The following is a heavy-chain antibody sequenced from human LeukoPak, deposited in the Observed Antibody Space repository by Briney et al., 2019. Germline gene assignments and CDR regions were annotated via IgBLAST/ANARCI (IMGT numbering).Heavy chain of an antibody. D-gene: IGHD3-10*01. CDR3: STGLWFGGKGFDY. J-gene: IGHJ4*02. CDR2: IKSKANGGTT. Sequence: GGSLRLSCAASGFTFTNAWMTWVRQAPGKGLEWVALIKSKANGGTTDYAAPVKGRFTISRDDSKNTLYLQMNSLKIEDTAVYFCSTGLWFGGKGFDYWGQGTLVTVPS. CDR1: GFTFTNAW. V-gene: IGHV3-15*01.